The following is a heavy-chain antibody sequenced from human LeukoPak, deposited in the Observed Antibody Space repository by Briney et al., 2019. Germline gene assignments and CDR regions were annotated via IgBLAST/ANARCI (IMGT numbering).Heavy chain of an antibody. CDR1: GYTFTSYD. J-gene: IGHJ4*02. Sequence: ASVKVSCKASGYTFTSYDINWVRQATGQGLEWMGWMNPNSGNTGYAQKFQGRVTMTRNTSISTAYMELSSLRSEDTAVYYCARLDWATRTSQAVNWGQGTLVTVSS. CDR3: ARLDWATRTSQAVN. D-gene: IGHD1-1*01. V-gene: IGHV1-8*01. CDR2: MNPNSGNT.